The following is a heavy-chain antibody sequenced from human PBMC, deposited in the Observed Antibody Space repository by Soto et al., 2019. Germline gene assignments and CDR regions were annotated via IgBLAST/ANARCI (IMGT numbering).Heavy chain of an antibody. J-gene: IGHJ6*02. CDR1: GGSISSNSYS. Sequence: SETLSLTCSVSGGSISSNSYSWGWILQPPGKGLEWIGTLYSSRDTYYSPSLKSRVTISADTSQNQFSLDLTSVTATDTAVYFCARHPGYCSGGSCNGQYTLDVWGQGTTVT. CDR2: LYSSRDT. V-gene: IGHV4-39*01. D-gene: IGHD2-15*01. CDR3: ARHPGYCSGGSCNGQYTLDV.